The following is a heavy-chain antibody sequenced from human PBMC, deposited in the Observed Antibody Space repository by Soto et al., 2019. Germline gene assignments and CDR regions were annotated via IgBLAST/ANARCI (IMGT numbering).Heavy chain of an antibody. J-gene: IGHJ4*02. CDR1: GFTFSSYA. D-gene: IGHD1-26*01. CDR3: AKDFRRWELLRKFGYHFDY. Sequence: GGSLRLSCAASGFTFSSYAMSWVRQAPGKGLVWVSVISGSGGSTYYADSVKGRFTISRDNSKNTLYLQMNSLRAEDTAVYYCAKDFRRWELLRKFGYHFDYWGQGTLVTVSS. CDR2: ISGSGGST. V-gene: IGHV3-23*01.